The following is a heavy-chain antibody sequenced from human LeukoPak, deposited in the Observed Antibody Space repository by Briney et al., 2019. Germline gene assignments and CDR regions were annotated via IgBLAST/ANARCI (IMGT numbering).Heavy chain of an antibody. CDR1: GYTFTGYY. CDR3: ARGYYDFWSGSHYFDY. D-gene: IGHD3-3*01. J-gene: IGHJ4*02. V-gene: IGHV1-2*02. CDR2: INPNSGGT. Sequence: ASVKVSCKASGYTFTGYYMHWVRQAPGQGLEWMGWINPNSGGTNYAQKLQGRVTMTTDTSTSTAYMELRSLRSDDTAVYYCARGYYDFWSGSHYFDYWGQGTLVTVSS.